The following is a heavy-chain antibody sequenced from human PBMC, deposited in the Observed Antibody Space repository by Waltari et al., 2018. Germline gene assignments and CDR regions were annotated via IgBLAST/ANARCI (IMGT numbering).Heavy chain of an antibody. CDR1: GFTFSSYG. V-gene: IGHV3-30*02. CDR2: IRYDGSNK. D-gene: IGHD3-3*01. CDR3: AKDMAQLRFLEWLCFDY. Sequence: QVQLVESGGGVVQPGGSLRLSCAASGFTFSSYGMHWVRQAPGKGLEWVAFIRYDGSNKYYADSVKGRFTISRDNSKNTLYLQMNSLRAEDTAVYYCAKDMAQLRFLEWLCFDYWGQGTLVTVSS. J-gene: IGHJ4*02.